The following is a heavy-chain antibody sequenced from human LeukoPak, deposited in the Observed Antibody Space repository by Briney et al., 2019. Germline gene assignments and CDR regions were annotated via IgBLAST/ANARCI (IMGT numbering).Heavy chain of an antibody. CDR3: ARDRHIVVVTALDY. D-gene: IGHD2-21*02. V-gene: IGHV3-30*04. Sequence: GRSLRLSCAASGFTFNSYAMHWVRQAPGKGLEWVAVISYDGSNKYYADSVKGRFTISRDNSKNTLYLQMNSLRAEDTAVYYCARDRHIVVVTALDYWGQGTLVTVSS. CDR1: GFTFNSYA. CDR2: ISYDGSNK. J-gene: IGHJ4*02.